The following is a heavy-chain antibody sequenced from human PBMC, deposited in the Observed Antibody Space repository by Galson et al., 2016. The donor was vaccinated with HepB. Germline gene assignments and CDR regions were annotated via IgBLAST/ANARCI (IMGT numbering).Heavy chain of an antibody. V-gene: IGHV3-53*01. CDR2: IYSGGNT. Sequence: SLRLSCAASGFTVSSDYVNWVRQAPGKGLEWVSVIYSGGNTYYADSVKGRFTISRDNSKNTLYLQMNSLRVEDTAVYYCAREAVYYMDVWGKGTTVTVSS. CDR1: GFTVSSDY. CDR3: AREAVYYMDV. J-gene: IGHJ6*03.